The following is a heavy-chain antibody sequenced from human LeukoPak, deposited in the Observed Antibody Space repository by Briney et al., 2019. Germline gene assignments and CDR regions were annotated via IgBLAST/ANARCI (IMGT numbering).Heavy chain of an antibody. CDR3: ARGLIGYSYGFSGFDP. D-gene: IGHD5-18*01. CDR2: IYTSGST. J-gene: IGHJ5*02. CDR1: GGSFDSKY. V-gene: IGHV4-4*09. Sequence: PSETLSLTCSVSGGSFDSKYWSWIRQPPGKGLEWIGYIYTSGSTNFNPSLKSRVTISVDTSKNQFSLKLSSVTAADTAVYYCARGLIGYSYGFSGFDPWGQGTLVTVSS.